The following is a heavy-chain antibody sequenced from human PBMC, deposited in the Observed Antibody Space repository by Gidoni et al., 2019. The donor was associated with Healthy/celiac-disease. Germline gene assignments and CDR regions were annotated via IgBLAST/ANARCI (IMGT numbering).Heavy chain of an antibody. CDR2: IWYDGSNK. J-gene: IGHJ6*02. D-gene: IGHD2-15*01. CDR1: GFTFSSYG. Sequence: QVQLVESGGGVVQPGRSLRLSCAASGFTFSSYGLHWVRQAPGKGLEWVAVIWYDGSNKYYADSVKGRFTISRDNSKNTLYLQMNSLRAEDTAVYYCARDRQLEYCSGGSCPLDGMDVWGQGTTVTVSS. CDR3: ARDRQLEYCSGGSCPLDGMDV. V-gene: IGHV3-33*01.